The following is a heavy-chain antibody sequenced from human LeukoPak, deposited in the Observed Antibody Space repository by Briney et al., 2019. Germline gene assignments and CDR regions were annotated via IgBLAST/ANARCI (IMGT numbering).Heavy chain of an antibody. J-gene: IGHJ4*02. V-gene: IGHV1-2*02. CDR3: ARGRIGLAGTNFYY. CDR2: INPDKDET. Sequence: ASVKVSCKASGYTFVGYFMHWLRQAAGQGHEWLGWINPDKDETNYAPKFQGRVTMTRDTSISTAYMELSSLTSDDTAVYYCARGRIGLAGTNFYYWGQGTLVTVS. D-gene: IGHD1-1*01. CDR1: GYTFVGYF.